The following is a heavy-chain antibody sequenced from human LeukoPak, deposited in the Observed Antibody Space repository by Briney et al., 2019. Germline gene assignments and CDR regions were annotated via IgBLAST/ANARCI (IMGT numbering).Heavy chain of an antibody. Sequence: AGSLRLSCAASGFTFSNYYMSWIRHAPGKGLEWVSYINTIGTTIYYADSLKGRFTISRDNAKNSLSLQMDSLRAEDTAVYYCAKAVDYGGNRGADAFDMWGQGTMVTVS. CDR2: INTIGTTI. CDR1: GFTFSNYY. V-gene: IGHV3-11*01. J-gene: IGHJ3*02. CDR3: AKAVDYGGNRGADAFDM. D-gene: IGHD4-23*01.